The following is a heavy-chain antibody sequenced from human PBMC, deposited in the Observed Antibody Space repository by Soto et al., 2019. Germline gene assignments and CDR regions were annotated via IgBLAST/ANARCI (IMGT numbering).Heavy chain of an antibody. Sequence: ESGPTLVTPTQTLTLTCTFSGFSLSTSGVGVGWIRQPPGKALEWLALIYWDDDKRYSPSLKSRLTITKDTSKNQVVLTMTNMDPVDTATYYCAHRVVGAYSVDYWGQGTLVTVSS. V-gene: IGHV2-5*02. D-gene: IGHD1-26*01. CDR1: GFSLSTSGVG. J-gene: IGHJ4*02. CDR2: IYWDDDK. CDR3: AHRVVGAYSVDY.